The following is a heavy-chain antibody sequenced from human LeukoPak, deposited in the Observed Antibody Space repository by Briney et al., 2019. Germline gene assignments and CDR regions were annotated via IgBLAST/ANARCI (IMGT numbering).Heavy chain of an antibody. CDR2: IKQDGIEK. CDR3: ARSLWPEDY. D-gene: IGHD5-18*01. CDR1: GFTFSNYW. V-gene: IGHV3-7*01. Sequence: GGSLRLSCAASGFTFSNYWMSWVRQAPGKGLEWVASIKQDGIEKNYVDSVKGRFTISRDNAKTSLYLQMNSLRAEDTAVYYCARSLWPEDYWGQGTLVTVSS. J-gene: IGHJ4*02.